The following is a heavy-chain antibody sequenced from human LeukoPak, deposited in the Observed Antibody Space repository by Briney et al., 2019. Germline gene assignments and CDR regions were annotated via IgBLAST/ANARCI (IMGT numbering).Heavy chain of an antibody. CDR3: AKVGTTHYYMDV. CDR2: VSGSGTTI. D-gene: IGHD2/OR15-2a*01. V-gene: IGHV3-48*03. J-gene: IGHJ6*03. CDR1: GFSFSSYA. Sequence: GGSLRLSCGASGFSFSSYAMNWVRQPPGKGLEWVSHVSGSGTTIYYADSVKGRFTISRDNAKNSLYLQMNSLRAEDTAVYYCAKVGTTHYYMDVWGKGTTVTVSS.